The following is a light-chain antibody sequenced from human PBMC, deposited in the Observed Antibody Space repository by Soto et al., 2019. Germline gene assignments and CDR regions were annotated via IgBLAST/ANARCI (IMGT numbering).Light chain of an antibody. J-gene: IGKJ1*01. CDR2: AAS. CDR3: QNYNNVPRT. V-gene: IGKV1-27*01. Sequence: DIQMTQSPSSLSASVGDRVTITCRASQDIATYLAWFQQKPGKVPHLLIYAASTLQSGVPSRFSGSGFGTDFTITISGLQTEDVATYYCQNYNNVPRTFGQGTKVDI. CDR1: QDIATY.